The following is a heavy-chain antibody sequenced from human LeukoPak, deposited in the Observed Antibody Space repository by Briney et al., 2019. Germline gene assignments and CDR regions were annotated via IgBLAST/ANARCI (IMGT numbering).Heavy chain of an antibody. Sequence: PGGSLRLSCAASGFTFSSYSMNWVRQAPGKGLEWVSSISSSSSYIYYADSVKGRFTISRDNAKNSLYLQMNSLRAEDTAVYYCASRRSGYYRGYWGQGTLVTVSS. V-gene: IGHV3-21*01. CDR3: ASRRSGYYRGY. CDR1: GFTFSSYS. D-gene: IGHD3-22*01. J-gene: IGHJ4*02. CDR2: ISSSSSYI.